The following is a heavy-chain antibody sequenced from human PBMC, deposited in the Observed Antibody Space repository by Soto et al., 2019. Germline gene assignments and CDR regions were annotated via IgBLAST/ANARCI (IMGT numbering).Heavy chain of an antibody. Sequence: GASVKVSCKASGYTFTSYGISWVRQAPGQGLEWMGWISAYNGNTNYAQKLQGRVTMTTDTSTSTAYMELSSLRSEDTAVYYCATDVSGDYDSNGYWDYWGQGTLVTVSS. V-gene: IGHV1-18*01. CDR3: ATDVSGDYDSNGYWDY. CDR1: GYTFTSYG. D-gene: IGHD3-22*01. CDR2: ISAYNGNT. J-gene: IGHJ4*02.